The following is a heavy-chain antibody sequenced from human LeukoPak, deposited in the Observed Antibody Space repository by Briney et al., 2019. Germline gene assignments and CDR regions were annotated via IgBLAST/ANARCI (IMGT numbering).Heavy chain of an antibody. CDR2: IDSDGNIT. CDR3: TTLWLIVGATKKGY. J-gene: IGHJ4*02. CDR1: GFTFSSYY. D-gene: IGHD1-26*01. Sequence: GGSLRLSCAASGFTFSSYYIHWVPQAPGKGLVWVSRIDSDGNITTYADSVKGRFTISRDNAKNTLYLQMNSLKTEDTAVYYCTTLWLIVGATKKGYWGQGTRVTVSS. V-gene: IGHV3-74*01.